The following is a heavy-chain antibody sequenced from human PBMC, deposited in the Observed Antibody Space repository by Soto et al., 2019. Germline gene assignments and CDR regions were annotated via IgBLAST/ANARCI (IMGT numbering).Heavy chain of an antibody. CDR2: IISTGIST. J-gene: IGHJ4*02. Sequence: EVQILESGGGLIQPGGSLRLSCAASGFSFSTFAMTWVRQAPGKGLEWVSTIISTGISTYYADSVKGRFTISRANSKNTLYLQMNSLRAEDSAVYYCAKGYYDSPGYLTHLMGDHWGQGTLVTVSS. CDR1: GFSFSTFA. CDR3: AKGYYDSPGYLTHLMGDH. V-gene: IGHV3-23*01. D-gene: IGHD3-22*01.